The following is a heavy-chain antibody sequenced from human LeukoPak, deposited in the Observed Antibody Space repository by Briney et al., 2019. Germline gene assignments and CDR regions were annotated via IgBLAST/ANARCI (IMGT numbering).Heavy chain of an antibody. CDR1: GFTFSSYE. CDR3: ARDLWDH. V-gene: IGHV3-21*01. CDR2: ITSAGNFI. Sequence: GGSLRLSCAASGFTFSSYEMNWVRQAPGKGLEWVSSITSAGNFIYYADSLRGRFTVSRDNAKNSLYLQMNRLRAEDTAMYYCARDLWDHWGQGTLVTVSS. J-gene: IGHJ4*02.